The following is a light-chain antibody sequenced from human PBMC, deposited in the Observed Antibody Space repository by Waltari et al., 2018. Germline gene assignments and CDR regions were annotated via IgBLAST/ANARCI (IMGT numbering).Light chain of an antibody. CDR2: DVS. CDR1: SSDRGRYTY. CDR3: SSYTSSSTLDVV. V-gene: IGLV2-14*03. Sequence: QSALTQPASVSGPPGQSITISCTGTSSDRGRYTYVSWYQQQPGKAPKLMIYDVSNRPSGVSNRFSGSKSGNTASLTISGLQAEDEADYYCSSYTSSSTLDVVFGGGTKLTVL. J-gene: IGLJ2*01.